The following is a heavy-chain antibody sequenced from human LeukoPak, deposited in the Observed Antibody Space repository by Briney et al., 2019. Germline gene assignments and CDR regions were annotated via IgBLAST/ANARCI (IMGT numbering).Heavy chain of an antibody. CDR2: IKQDGSEK. D-gene: IGHD6-13*01. V-gene: IGHV3-7*01. Sequence: GGSLRLSCAASGFTFSSYWMSWVRQAPGKGLEWVANIKQDGSEKYYVDSVKGRFTISRDNAKNSLYLQMNSLRAEDTAVYYCASRYSSSWYVPYYYMDVWGKGTTVTVSS. CDR3: ASRYSSSWYVPYYYMDV. CDR1: GFTFSSYW. J-gene: IGHJ6*03.